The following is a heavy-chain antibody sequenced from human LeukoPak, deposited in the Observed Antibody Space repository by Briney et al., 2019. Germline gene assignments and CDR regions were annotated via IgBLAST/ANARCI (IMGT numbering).Heavy chain of an antibody. CDR1: GGSISSSSYY. V-gene: IGHV4-39*07. J-gene: IGHJ4*02. D-gene: IGHD6-19*01. Sequence: PSETLSLTCTVSGGSISSSSYYWGWIRQPPGKGLEWIGSIYYSGSTYYNPSLKSRVTISVDTSKNQFSLKLSSVTAADTAVYYCARVGAVAGTLTFSYWGQGTPVTVSS. CDR3: ARVGAVAGTLTFSY. CDR2: IYYSGST.